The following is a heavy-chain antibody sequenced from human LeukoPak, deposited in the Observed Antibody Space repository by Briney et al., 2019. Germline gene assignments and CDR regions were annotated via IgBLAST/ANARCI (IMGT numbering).Heavy chain of an antibody. D-gene: IGHD6-13*01. CDR1: GFTFSSYA. V-gene: IGHV3-23*01. Sequence: QTGGSLRPSCAASGFTFSSYAMSWVRQAPGKGLEWVSAISGSGGSTYYADSVKGRFTISRDNSKNTLYLQMNSLRAEDTAVYYCAKVSAAAGTWTFDYWGQGTLVTVSS. CDR2: ISGSGGST. CDR3: AKVSAAAGTWTFDY. J-gene: IGHJ4*02.